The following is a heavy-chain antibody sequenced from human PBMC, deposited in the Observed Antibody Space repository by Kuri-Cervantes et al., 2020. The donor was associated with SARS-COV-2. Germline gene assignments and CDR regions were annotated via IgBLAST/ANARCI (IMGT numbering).Heavy chain of an antibody. J-gene: IGHJ6*02. CDR2: IYYNGNT. CDR3: MRDTPPLEWLYTGMDV. V-gene: IGHV4-31*02. CDR1: GAAISSGGYY. Sequence: LRLSCTVSGAAISSGGYYWGWIRQHPEKGLEWIGYIYYNGNTYYNPSLEGRLTITLDTSKNQFSLKLTSVTAADTAVYYCMRDTPPLEWLYTGMDVWGQGTTVTVSS. D-gene: IGHD3-3*01.